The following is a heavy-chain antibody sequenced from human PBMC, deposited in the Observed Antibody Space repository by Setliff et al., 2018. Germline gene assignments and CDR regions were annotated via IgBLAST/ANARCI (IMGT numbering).Heavy chain of an antibody. CDR1: GFSLGTYG. V-gene: IGHV3-15*05. CDR3: TSTTLDF. Sequence: GGSLRLSCAASGFSLGTYGMNWVRRGPGKGLEWVGRIKNKNEGETRDYAAPVKGRFTVSRDDSKNTLYLHMSSLRSEDTGIYYCTSTTLDFWGPGTLVTVSS. D-gene: IGHD1-1*01. CDR2: IKNKNEGETR. J-gene: IGHJ4*02.